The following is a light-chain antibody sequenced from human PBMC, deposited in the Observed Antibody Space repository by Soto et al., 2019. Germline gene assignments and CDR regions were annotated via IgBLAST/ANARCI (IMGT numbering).Light chain of an antibody. Sequence: EIVLTQSPATLSLSPGERATLSCRASQSVSSYLAWYQQKPGQAPRLLIYDASNRATGIPARFSGGGSGIAFTLTISSLEPDDFAVYYCQQRSNWRFTFGPGTRVDIK. CDR1: QSVSSY. V-gene: IGKV3-11*01. CDR3: QQRSNWRFT. CDR2: DAS. J-gene: IGKJ3*01.